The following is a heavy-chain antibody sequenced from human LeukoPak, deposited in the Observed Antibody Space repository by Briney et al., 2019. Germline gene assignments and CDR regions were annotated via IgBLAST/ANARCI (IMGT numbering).Heavy chain of an antibody. CDR3: TRENRPFCPFAY. D-gene: IGHD2/OR15-2a*01. V-gene: IGHV4-4*02. Sequence: SEALSLTCGVSGGPIDITNYWSWVRQAPGKVVEWIGEIPHDGTTNYNPSLRSRVAMSLDRANNQFSLTLTSVTAADTAVYYCTRENRPFCPFAYWGQGVLVTVSS. CDR2: IPHDGTT. J-gene: IGHJ4*02. CDR1: GGPIDITNY.